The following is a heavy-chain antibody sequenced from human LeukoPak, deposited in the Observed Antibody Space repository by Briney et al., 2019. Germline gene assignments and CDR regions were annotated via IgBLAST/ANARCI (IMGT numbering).Heavy chain of an antibody. Sequence: ASVKVSCKVSGYTLTELSMHWVRQAPGKGLEWMGGFDPEDGETIYAQKFQGRVTMTEDTSTDTAYMELSRLRSDDTAVYYCALLEWSPTWDWFDPWGQGTLVTVSS. CDR2: FDPEDGET. J-gene: IGHJ5*02. D-gene: IGHD3-3*01. V-gene: IGHV1-24*01. CDR1: GYTLTELS. CDR3: ALLEWSPTWDWFDP.